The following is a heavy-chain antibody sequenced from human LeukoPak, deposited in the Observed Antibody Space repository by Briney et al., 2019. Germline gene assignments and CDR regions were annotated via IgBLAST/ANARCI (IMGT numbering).Heavy chain of an antibody. CDR3: ANSGGYGLIDY. CDR2: IYSSGST. D-gene: IGHD1-26*01. Sequence: SETLSLTCTVSGASISGSGYYWGWIRQPPGKGLEWLGSIYSSGSTYYNASLQSRVTIALETSKNQISLRLNSVTAADTAMYYCANSGGYGLIDYWGQGTLVTVSS. CDR1: GASISGSGYY. V-gene: IGHV4-39*01. J-gene: IGHJ4*02.